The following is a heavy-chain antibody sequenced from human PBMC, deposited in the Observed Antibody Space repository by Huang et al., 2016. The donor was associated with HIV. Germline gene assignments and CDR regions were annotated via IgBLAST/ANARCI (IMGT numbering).Heavy chain of an antibody. CDR2: SNSGGSST. Sequence: EVQLVESGGGLVQPGGSLRLSCAASGFSISSYWMHWVRQAPGKGLVWVAPSNSGGSSTSYADSVKCRFTISRDNAKNTLYLQMNSLRAEDTAVYYCARDPRIQSWLNFFDYWGQGTLVSVSS. CDR3: ARDPRIQSWLNFFDY. J-gene: IGHJ4*02. D-gene: IGHD3-22*01. CDR1: GFSISSYW. V-gene: IGHV3-74*01.